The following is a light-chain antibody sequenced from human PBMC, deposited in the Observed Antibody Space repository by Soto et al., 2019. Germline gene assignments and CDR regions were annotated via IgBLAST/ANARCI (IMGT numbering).Light chain of an antibody. J-gene: IGKJ1*01. CDR3: QQYNNWPPWT. CDR2: GAS. V-gene: IGKV3-15*01. CDR1: QSVSTN. Sequence: RVMTQSPATLSLSPGERATLSCRASQSVSTNVAWYQQKPGQAPRLLIYGASTRATDIPARFSGSGYGTDFTLTISSLQSEDFAVYYCQQYNNWPPWTFGQGTKLEVK.